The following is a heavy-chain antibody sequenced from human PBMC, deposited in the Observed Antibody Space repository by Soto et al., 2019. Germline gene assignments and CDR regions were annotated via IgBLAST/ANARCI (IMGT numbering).Heavy chain of an antibody. V-gene: IGHV3-74*01. CDR3: ARDGEGS. J-gene: IGHJ5*02. CDR2: INTDGTET. CDR1: GFTFSSNW. D-gene: IGHD2-21*01. Sequence: EVQLVESGGGLVQPGGSLRLSCAASGFTFSSNWMHWVRRVPGRGLVWVSRINTDGTETNYEDSVAGRFTISRDNAKNMLYLQMNSLRAEDTAVYYCARDGEGSWGQGTLVTVSS.